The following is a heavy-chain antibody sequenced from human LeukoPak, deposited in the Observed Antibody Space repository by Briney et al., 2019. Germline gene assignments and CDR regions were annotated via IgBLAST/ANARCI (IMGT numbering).Heavy chain of an antibody. Sequence: GGSLRLSCAASGFTFSNFWMSWVRQAPGKGLEWVANIRQDGNEKYYLDSVKGRFTISRDNAKNSLYLQMNSLRAEDTAVYYCAYYYYDSSSYPYWGQGTLVTVSS. CDR3: AYYYYDSSSYPY. CDR2: IRQDGNEK. CDR1: GFTFSNFW. D-gene: IGHD3-22*01. V-gene: IGHV3-7*01. J-gene: IGHJ4*02.